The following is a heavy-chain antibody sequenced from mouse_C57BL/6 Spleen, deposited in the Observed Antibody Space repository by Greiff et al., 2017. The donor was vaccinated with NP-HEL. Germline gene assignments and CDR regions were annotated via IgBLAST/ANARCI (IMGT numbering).Heavy chain of an antibody. CDR1: GYAFSSSW. D-gene: IGHD2-4*01. CDR3: ARFIYYDYDEAY. J-gene: IGHJ3*01. Sequence: QVQLKQSGPELVKPGASVKISCKASGYAFSSSWMNWVKQRPGKGLEWIGRIYPGDGDTNYNGKFKGKATLTADKSSSTAYMQLSSLTSEDSAVYFCARFIYYDYDEAYWGQGTLVTVSA. V-gene: IGHV1-82*01. CDR2: IYPGDGDT.